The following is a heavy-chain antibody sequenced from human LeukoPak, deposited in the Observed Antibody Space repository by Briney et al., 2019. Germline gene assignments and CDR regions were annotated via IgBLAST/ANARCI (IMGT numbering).Heavy chain of an antibody. D-gene: IGHD4-11*01. CDR1: GGSISSGSYY. Sequence: SETLSLTCTVSGGSISSGSYYWSWIRQPAGKGLEWIGRIYTSESTNYNPSLKSRVTISVDTSKNQFSLKLSSVTAADTAVYYCAREDYSNYWFDPWGQGTLVTVSS. CDR2: IYTSEST. V-gene: IGHV4-61*02. J-gene: IGHJ5*02. CDR3: AREDYSNYWFDP.